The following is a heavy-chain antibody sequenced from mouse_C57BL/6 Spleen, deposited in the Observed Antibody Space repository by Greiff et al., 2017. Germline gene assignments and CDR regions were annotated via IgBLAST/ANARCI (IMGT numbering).Heavy chain of an antibody. J-gene: IGHJ2*01. CDR2: IEPEDGET. D-gene: IGHD1-1*01. CDR1: GFNIKDYY. CDR3: ARPIYGSSPFDY. V-gene: IGHV14-2*01. Sequence: EVKVVESGAELVKPGASVKLSCTASGFNIKDYYMHWVKQRTEQGLEWIGRIEPEDGETKYAPKFQGKATITADKTSNTAYLQLSSLTSEDTAIYYCARPIYGSSPFDYWGQGTTLTVSS.